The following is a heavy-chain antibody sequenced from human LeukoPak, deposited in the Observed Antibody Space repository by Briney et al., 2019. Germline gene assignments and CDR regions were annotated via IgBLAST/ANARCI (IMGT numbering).Heavy chain of an antibody. CDR1: GGSISSSSYY. Sequence: PSETLSLTCTVSGGSISSSSYYWGWIRQPPGKGLEWIGSIYYSGSTYYNPSLKSRVTISVDTSKNQFSLKLSSVTAADTAVYYCASSSLRGSDAFDIWGQGTMVTVSS. D-gene: IGHD3-16*01. CDR3: ASSSLRGSDAFDI. V-gene: IGHV4-39*01. CDR2: IYYSGST. J-gene: IGHJ3*02.